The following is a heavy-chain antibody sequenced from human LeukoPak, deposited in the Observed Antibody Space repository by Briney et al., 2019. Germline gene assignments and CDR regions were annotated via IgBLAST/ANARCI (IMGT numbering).Heavy chain of an antibody. D-gene: IGHD2-2*01. CDR3: ARDFPDCSSTSCHRGLDY. Sequence: GGSLRLSCAASGFTFSSYGMHWVRQAPGKGLEWVAVIWYDGSNKYYADSVKGRFTISRDNSKNTLYLQMNSLRAEDTAVYYCARDFPDCSSTSCHRGLDYWGQGTLVTVSS. J-gene: IGHJ4*02. CDR2: IWYDGSNK. V-gene: IGHV3-33*08. CDR1: GFTFSSYG.